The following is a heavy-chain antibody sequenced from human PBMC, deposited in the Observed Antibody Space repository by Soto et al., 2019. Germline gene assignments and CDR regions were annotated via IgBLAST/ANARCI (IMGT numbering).Heavy chain of an antibody. Sequence: QVQFVQSGAEVKKPGSSVKLSCKASGDSFNTFAVTWVRQAPGQGLEWMGGIIPNFDTPNYAQKFQGRVTIIADKSTSTPYMELISLRSEDTAVYYCARPYYDRSGYYLWYFDYWGQGTLVTVSS. V-gene: IGHV1-69*06. CDR2: IIPNFDTP. J-gene: IGHJ4*02. D-gene: IGHD3-22*01. CDR1: GDSFNTFA. CDR3: ARPYYDRSGYYLWYFDY.